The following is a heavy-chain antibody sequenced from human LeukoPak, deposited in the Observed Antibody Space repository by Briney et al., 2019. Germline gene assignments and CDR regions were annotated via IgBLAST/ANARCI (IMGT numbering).Heavy chain of an antibody. CDR3: ARAELGYDSSGYDY. V-gene: IGHV1-69*05. D-gene: IGHD3-22*01. CDR1: GGTFSSYA. J-gene: IGHJ4*02. Sequence: SVKVSCKASGGTFSSYAISWVRQAPGQGLEWMGRIIPIFGTANYAQKFQGRVTITTDESTSTAYMELSSLRSEDTAVYYCARAELGYDSSGYDYWGQGTPVIVSS. CDR2: IIPIFGTA.